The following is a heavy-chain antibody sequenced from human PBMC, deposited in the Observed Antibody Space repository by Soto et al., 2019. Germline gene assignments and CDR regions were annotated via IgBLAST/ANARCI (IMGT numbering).Heavy chain of an antibody. CDR1: GGSISSSNW. D-gene: IGHD2-2*01. CDR2: IYHSGST. CDR3: ARLGVVVPAARAFDI. J-gene: IGHJ3*02. Sequence: QVQLQESGPGLVKPSGTLSLTCAVSGGSISSSNWWSWVRQPPGKGLEWIGEIYHSGSTNYNPSLKSRVTISVAKSKNQFSLKLSSVTAADTAVYYCARLGVVVPAARAFDIWGQGTMVTVSS. V-gene: IGHV4-4*02.